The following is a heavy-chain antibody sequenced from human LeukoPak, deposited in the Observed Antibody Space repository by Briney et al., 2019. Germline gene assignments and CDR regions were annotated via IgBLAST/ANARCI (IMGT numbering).Heavy chain of an antibody. CDR3: ARGGYCSGGSCYPGSGGMDV. CDR1: GFTFSSCG. Sequence: PGGSLRLSCAASGFTFSSCGMHWVRQGPGKGLEWVAVISYDGSNKYYADSVKGRFTISRENSKNTLYLQMNSLRAEDTAVYYCARGGYCSGGSCYPGSGGMDVWGQGTTVTVSS. CDR2: ISYDGSNK. V-gene: IGHV3-30*03. D-gene: IGHD2-15*01. J-gene: IGHJ6*02.